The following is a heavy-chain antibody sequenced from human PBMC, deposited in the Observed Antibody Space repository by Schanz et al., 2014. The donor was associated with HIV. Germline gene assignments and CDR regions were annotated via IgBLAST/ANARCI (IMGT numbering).Heavy chain of an antibody. V-gene: IGHV1-69*01. D-gene: IGHD5-12*01. CDR3: ARGAAEMATMTPWRY. Sequence: QVQLVQSGAEVKKPGSSVKVSCTASGGTLISTYGFSWARQAPGQGLEWMGGIIPIFGTANYAQKFQDRVTITADEPTSTAYMVLRGLRSEDTAVYYCARGAAEMATMTPWRYWGQGTLVTVSS. CDR2: IIPIFGTA. J-gene: IGHJ4*02. CDR1: GGTLISTYG.